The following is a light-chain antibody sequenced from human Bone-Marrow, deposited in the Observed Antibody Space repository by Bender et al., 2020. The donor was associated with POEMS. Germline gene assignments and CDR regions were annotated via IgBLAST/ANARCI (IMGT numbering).Light chain of an antibody. J-gene: IGLJ3*02. CDR3: QSYDNSLGGWV. V-gene: IGLV1-44*01. Sequence: QSVLTQPPSASGTPGQRVTISCSGRSSNIGKFPVNWYQQLPGTAPKLLFYGNYHRPSGVPDRFSGSKSGTSASLAITGLQAEDEAIYYCQSYDNSLGGWVFGGGTKLTVL. CDR1: SSNIGKFP. CDR2: GNY.